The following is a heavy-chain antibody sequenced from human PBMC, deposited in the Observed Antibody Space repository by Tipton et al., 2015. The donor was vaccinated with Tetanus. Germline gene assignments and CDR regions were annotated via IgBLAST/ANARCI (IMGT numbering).Heavy chain of an antibody. CDR3: ARENRAYRSYYYYGMDV. CDR2: ISYDGSNK. V-gene: IGHV3-30*04. Sequence: SLRLSCAASGFTFSSYAMHWVRQAPGKGLEWVAVISYDGSNKYYADSVKGRFTISRDNSKNTLYLQMNSLRAEDTAVYYCARENRAYRSYYYYGMDVWGQGTTVTVSS. J-gene: IGHJ6*02. D-gene: IGHD1-14*01. CDR1: GFTFSSYA.